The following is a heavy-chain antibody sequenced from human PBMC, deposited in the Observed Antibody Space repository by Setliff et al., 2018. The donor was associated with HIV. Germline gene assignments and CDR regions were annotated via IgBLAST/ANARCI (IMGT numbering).Heavy chain of an antibody. V-gene: IGHV3-7*03. Sequence: PGGSLRLSCAASEFTFSGHWMSWVRRAPGKGLEWVANIKQDGSEKNYVDFVKGRFTISRDNAKNSLYLQMNSLRAEDTAVYYCARTYYYDASGYYRPFDIWGQGTMVTVSS. D-gene: IGHD3-22*01. CDR2: IKQDGSEK. CDR3: ARTYYYDASGYYRPFDI. J-gene: IGHJ3*02. CDR1: EFTFSGHW.